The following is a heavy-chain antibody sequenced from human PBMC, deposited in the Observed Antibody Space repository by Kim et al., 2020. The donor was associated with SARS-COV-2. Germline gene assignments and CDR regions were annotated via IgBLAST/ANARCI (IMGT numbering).Heavy chain of an antibody. J-gene: IGHJ3*02. CDR3: TKERHSSIWYRYAFDI. Sequence: GGSLRLSCAASGFPFNLYWMSWVRQAPGKGLEWVANVKQDGSEKYYVDSVKGRFTISRDYAKSSLYLQMDSVRAEDTAVYYCTKERHSSIWYRYAFDIWG. CDR1: GFPFNLYW. V-gene: IGHV3-7*03. D-gene: IGHD6-13*01. CDR2: VKQDGSEK.